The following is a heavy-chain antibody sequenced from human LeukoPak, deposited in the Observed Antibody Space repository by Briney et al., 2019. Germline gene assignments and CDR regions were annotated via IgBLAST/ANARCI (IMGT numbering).Heavy chain of an antibody. V-gene: IGHV4-31*03. CDR2: MYYSGST. D-gene: IGHD2-15*01. CDR1: GVSISSGGYY. CDR3: ARGDIVVNYYFDY. J-gene: IGHJ4*02. Sequence: SETLSLTCTVSGVSISSGGYYWRWLRQHPGKGLEWIGYMYYSGSTYYNPSLKSRVTISVDTSKNQFSLKLSSVTAADTAVYYCARGDIVVNYYFDYWGQGTLVTVSS.